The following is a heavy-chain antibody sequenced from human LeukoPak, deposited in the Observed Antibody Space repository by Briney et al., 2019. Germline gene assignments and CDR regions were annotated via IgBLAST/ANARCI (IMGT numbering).Heavy chain of an antibody. CDR3: ARVAAAGGLYYFDY. CDR2: IIPIFGTA. Sequence: SVKVSCKASGGTFSSYAISWVRQAPGQGLEWMGGIIPIFGTANYAQKFQGRVTVTADESTSTAYMELSSLRSEDTAVYYCARVAAAGGLYYFDYWGQGTLVTVSS. D-gene: IGHD6-13*01. V-gene: IGHV1-69*13. J-gene: IGHJ4*02. CDR1: GGTFSSYA.